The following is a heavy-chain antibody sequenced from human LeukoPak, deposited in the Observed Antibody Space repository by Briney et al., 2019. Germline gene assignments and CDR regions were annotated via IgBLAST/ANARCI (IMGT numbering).Heavy chain of an antibody. V-gene: IGHV1-18*01. Sequence: ASIKVSCKTSGYTFSDYGISWLRQAPRQGLEWMGWISAYNGRTKFAESFQDRVTMTTDTSTSTAYMELRSLTSDDTAVYYCARDKAVTTELTQYFQHWGQGTLVTVSS. D-gene: IGHD4-11*01. CDR1: GYTFSDYG. CDR3: ARDKAVTTELTQYFQH. J-gene: IGHJ1*01. CDR2: ISAYNGRT.